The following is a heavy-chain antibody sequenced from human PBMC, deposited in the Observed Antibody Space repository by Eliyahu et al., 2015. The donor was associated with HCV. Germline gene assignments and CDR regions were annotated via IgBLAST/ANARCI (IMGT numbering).Heavy chain of an antibody. J-gene: IGHJ5*02. Sequence: QVQLVQSGAEVKKPGASVKVSCXASGYTFTSHDXHWXRKATGQGLEWVGWMNXNSGNTGSAQKFQGRVSMSTNASINTAYMDLRSLTSEDTAIYYCARTSSSSDILVTLYAVSGGFDLWGQGTLVSVSS. CDR2: MNXNSGNT. D-gene: IGHD6-6*01. CDR1: GYTFTSHD. V-gene: IGHV1-8*01. CDR3: ARTSSSSDILVTLYAVSGGFDL.